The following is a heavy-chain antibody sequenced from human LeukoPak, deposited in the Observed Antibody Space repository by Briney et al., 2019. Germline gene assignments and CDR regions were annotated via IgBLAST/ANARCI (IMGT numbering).Heavy chain of an antibody. V-gene: IGHV1-2*02. CDR1: GYTFTGYY. J-gene: IGHJ4*02. Sequence: ASVKLSCKASGYTFTGYYMHWVRQAPGQGLEWMGWINPNSGGTNYAQKFQGRVTMTRDTSISTAYMELSRLRSDDTAVYYCARAAYYDSSGFDYWGQGTLVTVSS. CDR3: ARAAYYDSSGFDY. D-gene: IGHD3-22*01. CDR2: INPNSGGT.